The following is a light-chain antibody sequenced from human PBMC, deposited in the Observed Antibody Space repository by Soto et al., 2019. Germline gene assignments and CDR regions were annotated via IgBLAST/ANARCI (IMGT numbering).Light chain of an antibody. CDR2: GAS. V-gene: IGKV3-15*01. CDR1: QSVSSN. Sequence: EIVMTQSPATLSVSPGERATLSCRASQSVSSNLAWYQQKPGQAPRLLIYGASTRATGIPARFSGSGSGTEFTLTISSLQSEDFVVYYCPQYNNWPPWTFGQGTKVDIK. CDR3: PQYNNWPPWT. J-gene: IGKJ1*01.